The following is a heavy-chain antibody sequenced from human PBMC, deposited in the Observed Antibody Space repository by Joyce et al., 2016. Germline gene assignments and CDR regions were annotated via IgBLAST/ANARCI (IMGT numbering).Heavy chain of an antibody. J-gene: IGHJ6*02. D-gene: IGHD5-12*01. CDR3: SRGGYSHSMDV. CDR1: GFTFGTYW. Sequence: EVQLVESGGGLIQPGGSLRLSCAASGFTFGTYWMYWVRQAPGKGLVCVSHVNNDGSTTTYADSVKGRFTIARDNAKNTLYLQMNSLRADDTAVYFCSRGGYSHSMDVWGQGTTVTVSS. CDR2: VNNDGSTT. V-gene: IGHV3-74*01.